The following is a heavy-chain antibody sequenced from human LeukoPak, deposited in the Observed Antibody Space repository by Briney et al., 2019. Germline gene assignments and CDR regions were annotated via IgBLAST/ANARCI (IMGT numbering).Heavy chain of an antibody. V-gene: IGHV4-39*07. D-gene: IGHD2-2*01. CDR1: GGSISSSSYY. CDR2: IYYSGST. Sequence: PSETLSLTCTVSGGSISSSSYYWGWIRQPPGKGLEWIGSIYYSGSTYYNPSLKSRVTISVDTSKNQFSLKLSSVTAADTAVYYCARDWVPAAEYYYYYYGMDVWGQGTTVTVSS. CDR3: ARDWVPAAEYYYYYYGMDV. J-gene: IGHJ6*02.